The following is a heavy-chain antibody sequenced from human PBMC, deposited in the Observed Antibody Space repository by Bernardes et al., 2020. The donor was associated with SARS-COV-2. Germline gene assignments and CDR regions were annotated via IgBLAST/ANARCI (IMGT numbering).Heavy chain of an antibody. CDR2: ISSSYADI. CDR3: ARDLGTPYDF. Sequence: GGSLRLSCAASGFTFSSYSMNWVRQAPGKGLEWVSSISSSYADIDYADSVKGRFTISGDNAKNSLYLQMKSLRVEDTAVYYCARDLGTPYDFWGQGTLVTVSS. D-gene: IGHD1-1*01. CDR1: GFTFSSYS. J-gene: IGHJ4*02. V-gene: IGHV3-21*01.